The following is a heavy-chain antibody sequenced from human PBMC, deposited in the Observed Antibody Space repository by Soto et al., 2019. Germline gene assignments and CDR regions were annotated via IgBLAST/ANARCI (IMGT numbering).Heavy chain of an antibody. J-gene: IGHJ4*02. Sequence: PGGSLRLSCEFSVFTFIAFGMHWVRQAPGKGLEWVAIISYDGGHIYYADSVKGRFTASRDNSNNTVSFQMDSLKLEDSGIFYCAKPQMAYNDRSGFYTPDSWGQGVLVTVSS. V-gene: IGHV3-30*18. CDR3: AKPQMAYNDRSGFYTPDS. CDR1: VFTFIAFG. D-gene: IGHD3-22*01. CDR2: ISYDGGHI.